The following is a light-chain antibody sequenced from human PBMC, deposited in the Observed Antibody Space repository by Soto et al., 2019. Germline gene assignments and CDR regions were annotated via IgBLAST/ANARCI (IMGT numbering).Light chain of an antibody. Sequence: EIVMTQSPATLSVSPGERATLSCRASQSVGSDLAWYQQKPGRTPSLLIYDVSTRATGIPARFNGSGSGTEFTLTISSLQSEDFAVYYCQQYNSWPLTFGGGTKVEIK. CDR3: QQYNSWPLT. CDR2: DVS. CDR1: QSVGSD. V-gene: IGKV3-15*01. J-gene: IGKJ4*01.